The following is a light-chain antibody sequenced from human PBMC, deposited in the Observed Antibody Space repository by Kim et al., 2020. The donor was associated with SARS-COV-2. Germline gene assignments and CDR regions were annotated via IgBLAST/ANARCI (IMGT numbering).Light chain of an antibody. CDR3: QQYGNSPLT. J-gene: IGKJ4*01. V-gene: IGKV3-20*01. CDR2: GAS. CDR1: QSVSINS. Sequence: LSPWEISNLSCRASQSVSINSLAWSQQKPVQAPRLLIYGASSRATGIPDRFSGSGSGTDFSLAISRLEPEDFAVYYCQQYGNSPLTFGGVTKLEI.